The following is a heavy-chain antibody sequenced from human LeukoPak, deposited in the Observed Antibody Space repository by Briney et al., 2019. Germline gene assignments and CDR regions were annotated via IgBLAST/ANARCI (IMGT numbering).Heavy chain of an antibody. CDR3: AKGSSHYDFWSGYSPSSVYFDY. D-gene: IGHD3-3*01. Sequence: PGGSLRLSCAASGFTFSSYAMSWVRQAPGKGLEWVSAISGSGGSTYYADSVKGRFTISRDNSKNTPYLQMNSLRSEDTAVYYCAKGSSHYDFWSGYSPSSVYFDYWGQGTLVTVSS. CDR2: ISGSGGST. J-gene: IGHJ4*02. V-gene: IGHV3-23*01. CDR1: GFTFSSYA.